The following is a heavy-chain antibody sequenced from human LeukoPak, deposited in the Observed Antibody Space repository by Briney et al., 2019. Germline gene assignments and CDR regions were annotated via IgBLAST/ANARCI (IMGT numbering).Heavy chain of an antibody. CDR3: ARKIGSSAFFDY. CDR1: GYTFTSYA. V-gene: IGHV1-3*01. CDR2: INAGNGNT. J-gene: IGHJ4*02. D-gene: IGHD6-19*01. Sequence: WASVKVSCKASGYTFTSYAMHWVRQAPGQRLEWMGWINAGNGNTKYSQKFQGRVTITRDTSASTAYMELSSLRSEDTAVYYCARKIGSSAFFDYWGQGTLVTVSS.